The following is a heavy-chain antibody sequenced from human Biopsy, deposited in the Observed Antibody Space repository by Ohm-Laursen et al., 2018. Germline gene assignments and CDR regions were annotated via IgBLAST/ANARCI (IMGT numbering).Heavy chain of an antibody. J-gene: IGHJ2*01. D-gene: IGHD4-23*01. CDR2: IYYSGTT. CDR3: ARRPYGGTRYWYFDL. Sequence: SQTRSLTCTVSGGSVSSGGFYWSWIRQHPGKGLEWIGYIYYSGTTYYNPSLKSLVTISVDTSKNQFSLKLNSVTAADTAVYYCARRPYGGTRYWYFDLWGRGTLVTVSS. CDR1: GGSVSSGGFY. V-gene: IGHV4-31*01.